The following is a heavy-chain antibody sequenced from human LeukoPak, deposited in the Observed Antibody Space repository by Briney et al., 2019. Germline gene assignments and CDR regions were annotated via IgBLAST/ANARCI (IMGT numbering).Heavy chain of an antibody. CDR3: ARASQGDYDFWSGYYRNYYYMDV. J-gene: IGHJ6*03. Sequence: SETLSLTCTVSGGSISIFYWSWIRQPPGKHLEWSGYIFYSGSTNYNPSLKSRVTLSVDTSKNQFSLKLSSVTAADTAVYYCARASQGDYDFWSGYYRNYYYMDVWGKGTTVTVSS. V-gene: IGHV4-59*08. CDR2: IFYSGST. CDR1: GGSISIFY. D-gene: IGHD3-3*01.